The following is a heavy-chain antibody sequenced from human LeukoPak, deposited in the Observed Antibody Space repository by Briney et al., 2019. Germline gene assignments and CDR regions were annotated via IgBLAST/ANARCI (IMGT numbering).Heavy chain of an antibody. CDR3: ARVKDGYNDNTAFDI. D-gene: IGHD5-24*01. J-gene: IGHJ3*02. Sequence: ASVKVSCEASGYTFTSYAMHWVRQAPGQRLEWMGWINAGNGNTKYSQKFQGRVTITRDTSASTAYMELSSLRSEDTAVYYCARVKDGYNDNTAFDIWGQGTMVTVSS. V-gene: IGHV1-3*01. CDR2: INAGNGNT. CDR1: GYTFTSYA.